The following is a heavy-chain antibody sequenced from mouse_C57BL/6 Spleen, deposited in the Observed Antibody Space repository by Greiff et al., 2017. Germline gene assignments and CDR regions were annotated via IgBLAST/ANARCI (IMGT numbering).Heavy chain of an antibody. D-gene: IGHD2-3*01. V-gene: IGHV5-9-1*02. CDR3: TRDYDGYYGFAY. J-gene: IGHJ3*01. Sequence: EVQLVESGDGLVKPGGSLKLSCAASGFTFSSYAMSWVRQTPEKRLEWVAYISSGGDYNDYADTVKGRFTISRDNARNTLYLQMSSLKSEDTAMYYCTRDYDGYYGFAYWGQGTLVTVSA. CDR2: ISSGGDYN. CDR1: GFTFSSYA.